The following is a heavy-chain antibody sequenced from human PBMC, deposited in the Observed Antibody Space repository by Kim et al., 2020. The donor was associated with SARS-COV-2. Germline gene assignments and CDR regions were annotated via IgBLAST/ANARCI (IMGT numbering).Heavy chain of an antibody. Sequence: SETLSLTCTVSGGSISSSSYYWGWIRQPPGKGLEWIGSIYYSGSTYYNPSLKSRVTISVDTSKNQFSLKLSSVTAADTAVYYCARLRWLRSKDFDYWGQG. D-gene: IGHD5-12*01. J-gene: IGHJ4*02. CDR3: ARLRWLRSKDFDY. CDR2: IYYSGST. CDR1: GGSISSSSYY. V-gene: IGHV4-39*07.